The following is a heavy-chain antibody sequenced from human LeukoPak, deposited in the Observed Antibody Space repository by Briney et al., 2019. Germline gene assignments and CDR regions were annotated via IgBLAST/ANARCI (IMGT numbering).Heavy chain of an antibody. CDR3: ARADGLQDIVATIDY. J-gene: IGHJ4*02. V-gene: IGHV4-34*01. Sequence: SETLSLTCAVYGGSFSGYYWSWIRQPPGKGLEWIGEINHSGSTNYNPSLKSRVTISVDTSKNQFSLKLSSVTAADTAVYYCARADGLQDIVATIDYWGQGTLVTVSS. CDR2: INHSGST. CDR1: GGSFSGYY. D-gene: IGHD5-12*01.